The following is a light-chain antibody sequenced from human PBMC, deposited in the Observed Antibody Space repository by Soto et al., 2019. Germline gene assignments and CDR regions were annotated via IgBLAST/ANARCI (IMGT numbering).Light chain of an antibody. V-gene: IGKV1-39*01. CDR2: AAS. J-gene: IGKJ4*01. Sequence: DIPMTQSPSSLSASVGDRVTITCRASQPINKYLNWYQHKPGKAPRLLMSAASSLESGVPSRFSGSGSGTDFTLTISSLQPEDFATYYCLQTYSVPLTFGGGTKVEI. CDR3: LQTYSVPLT. CDR1: QPINKY.